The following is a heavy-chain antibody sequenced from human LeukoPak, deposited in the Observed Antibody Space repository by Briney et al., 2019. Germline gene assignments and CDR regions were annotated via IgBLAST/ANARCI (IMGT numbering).Heavy chain of an antibody. J-gene: IGHJ4*02. CDR2: IPYDGFNP. CDR3: ARGLSAMSQQLVPENFDY. CDR1: GLTFSNYG. D-gene: IGHD6-13*01. V-gene: IGHV3-30*03. Sequence: GGSLRLSCAASGLTFSNYGMHWVRQAPGKGLEWVAVIPYDGFNPYYADSVKGRFTISRDNSKNTLYLQMNSLRAEDTAVYYCARGLSAMSQQLVPENFDYWGQGTLVTVSS.